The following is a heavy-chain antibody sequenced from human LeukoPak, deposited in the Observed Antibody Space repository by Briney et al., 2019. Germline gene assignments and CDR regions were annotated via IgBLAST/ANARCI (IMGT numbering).Heavy chain of an antibody. CDR3: ARDLYGDYSFDY. J-gene: IGHJ4*02. Sequence: PGGSLRLSCAASGFTFSSYSMNWVRQAPGKGLEWVSFISSRSSYIYYAASVKGRFTLSRDNAKNSLYLQMNSLRAEDTAVYYCARDLYGDYSFDYWGQGTLVTVST. CDR2: ISSRSSYI. V-gene: IGHV3-21*01. CDR1: GFTFSSYS. D-gene: IGHD4-17*01.